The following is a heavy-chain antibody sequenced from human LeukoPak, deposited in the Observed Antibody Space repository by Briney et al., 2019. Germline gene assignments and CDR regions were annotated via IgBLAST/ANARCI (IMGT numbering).Heavy chain of an antibody. CDR3: TTHRAGAPTEFAA. V-gene: IGHV3-66*04. D-gene: IGHD1-26*01. CDR2: IYGDDTP. J-gene: IGHJ4*02. Sequence: GGSLRLSCAASGFSVNINYLSWVRQAPGKGLEWVSAIYGDDTPYHADSVKGRFTISRDYSKNTVHLQMNSLRVEDTAVYYCTTHRAGAPTEFAAWGQGTLVTVSP. CDR1: GFSVNINY.